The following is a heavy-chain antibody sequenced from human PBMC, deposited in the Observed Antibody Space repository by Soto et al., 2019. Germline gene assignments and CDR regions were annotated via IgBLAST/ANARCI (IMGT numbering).Heavy chain of an antibody. CDR1: GFSFSANA. V-gene: IGHV3-23*01. Sequence: DVQLLESGGGLVQPGGSLRLSCVASGFSFSANAMTWVRQAPGKVLEWVASILHIGDSAYYADSVKGRFTISRDNSKRTLYLQMNSLRAEDTAVYYCARRGLSNNDYWGQGTLVTVSS. D-gene: IGHD1-1*01. J-gene: IGHJ4*02. CDR2: ILHIGDSA. CDR3: ARRGLSNNDY.